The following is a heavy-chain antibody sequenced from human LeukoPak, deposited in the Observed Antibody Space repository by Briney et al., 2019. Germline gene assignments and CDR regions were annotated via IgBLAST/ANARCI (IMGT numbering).Heavy chain of an antibody. J-gene: IGHJ1*01. CDR2: IYYSGST. V-gene: IGHV4-59*08. CDR3: ARYGSGSYSDDHFQH. D-gene: IGHD3-10*01. Sequence: SETLSLTCTVSGGSISGYYWSWIRQPPGKGLEWVGFIYYSGSTKYNPSLKSRVTISVDTSKNQFSLKLTSVTAADTAVYYCARYGSGSYSDDHFQHWGQGTLVTVSS. CDR1: GGSISGYY.